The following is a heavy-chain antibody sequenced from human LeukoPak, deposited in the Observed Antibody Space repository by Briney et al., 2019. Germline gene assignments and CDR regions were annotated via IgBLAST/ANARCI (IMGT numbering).Heavy chain of an antibody. V-gene: IGHV3-21*01. J-gene: IGHJ4*02. Sequence: GGSLRLSCAASGFSFSSYSMSWVRQAPGKGLEWVSSICSSSSYIYYADSVKGGFTISRDTVKNSLYLQMNSLRAEDTAVYYCARDRNIVVVADYWGQGTPVTASS. CDR1: GFSFSSYS. D-gene: IGHD2-2*01. CDR3: ARDRNIVVVADY. CDR2: ICSSSSYI.